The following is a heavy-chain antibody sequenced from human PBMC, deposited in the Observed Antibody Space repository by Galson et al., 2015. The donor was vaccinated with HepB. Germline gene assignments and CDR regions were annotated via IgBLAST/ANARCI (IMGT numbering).Heavy chain of an antibody. V-gene: IGHV3-49*03. CDR1: GFIFSDHA. J-gene: IGHJ4*02. CDR2: IRGKTSGGTT. Sequence: SLRLSCAGSGFIFSDHALSWFRRAPGKGLGWVAFIRGKTSGGTTEYAASLRGRLTIAKDDSRSIAYLQMNSLQTDDTAVYYCTRWGSSGYYFDYWGQGTLVTVSS. D-gene: IGHD3-22*01. CDR3: TRWGSSGYYFDY.